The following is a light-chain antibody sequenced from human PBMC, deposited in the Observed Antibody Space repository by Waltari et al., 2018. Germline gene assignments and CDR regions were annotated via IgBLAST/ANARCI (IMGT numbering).Light chain of an antibody. CDR2: AAS. V-gene: IGKV1-39*01. J-gene: IGKJ2*01. CDR1: QAISIY. CDR3: QHSYSTPYT. Sequence: DIQMTQSPSSLSASVGDRVIITCRASQAISIYLNWYQQKPGKAPNLLIYAASTLQRGIPSRFSGSGSGTHFTLTISSLQPEDFATYYCQHSYSTPYTFGQGTKLEIK.